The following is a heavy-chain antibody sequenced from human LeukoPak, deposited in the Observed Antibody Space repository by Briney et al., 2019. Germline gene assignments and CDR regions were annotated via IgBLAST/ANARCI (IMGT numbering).Heavy chain of an antibody. V-gene: IGHV3-23*01. CDR2: ISGSGGST. CDR1: GFTFSTYA. CDR3: AKDGSSRYYFDY. Sequence: AGSLRLSCAASGFTFSTYAMGWVRQAPGKGLEWVSAISGSGGSTYYAYSVKGRFTISRDNSKNTLYLQMNSLRAEDTAVYYCAKDGSSRYYFDYWGQGALVTVSS. D-gene: IGHD6-13*01. J-gene: IGHJ4*02.